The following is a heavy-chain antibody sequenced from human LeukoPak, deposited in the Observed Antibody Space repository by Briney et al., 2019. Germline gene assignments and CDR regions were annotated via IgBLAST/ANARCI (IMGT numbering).Heavy chain of an antibody. D-gene: IGHD2-2*01. V-gene: IGHV3-23*01. Sequence: QPGASLRLSCAASGFTFSSYARSWGRQAPAKGLGLVSAISGSDGSTYYADSVKRRFTISRDNSNNTPSVHMNSLSAEETAVYYCAKADVVVPAEGYYYYGMDVWGQGTTVTVSS. CDR2: ISGSDGST. CDR1: GFTFSSYA. CDR3: AKADVVVPAEGYYYYGMDV. J-gene: IGHJ6*02.